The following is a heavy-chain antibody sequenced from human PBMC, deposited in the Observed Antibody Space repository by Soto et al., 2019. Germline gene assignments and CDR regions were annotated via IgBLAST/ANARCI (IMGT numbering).Heavy chain of an antibody. Sequence: VKVSCKASGGTFSSYAISWVRQAPGQGLEWMGGIIPIFGTANYAQKFQGRVTITADESTSTAYMELSSLRSEDTAVYYCARDGYREVVQKAFDIWGQGTMVTVSS. CDR3: ARDGYREVVQKAFDI. V-gene: IGHV1-69*13. CDR2: IIPIFGTA. CDR1: GGTFSSYA. D-gene: IGHD5-12*01. J-gene: IGHJ3*02.